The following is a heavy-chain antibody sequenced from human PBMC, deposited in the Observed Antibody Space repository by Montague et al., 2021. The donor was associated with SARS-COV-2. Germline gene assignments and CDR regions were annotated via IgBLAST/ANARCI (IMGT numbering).Heavy chain of an antibody. CDR3: ARRRLREDYFDF. CDR1: GDSVSSSDHY. CDR2: VYYSGYT. J-gene: IGHJ4*02. Sequence: SAPLSLTCKVSGDSVSSSDHYWGWIRQPPGKGLEWLGIVYYSGYTYYNPSVKGRVTISIDASKNQFSLKLTSLTATDTAIYHCARRRLREDYFDFWGQGTLVTVSS. D-gene: IGHD4-17*01. V-gene: IGHV4-39*01.